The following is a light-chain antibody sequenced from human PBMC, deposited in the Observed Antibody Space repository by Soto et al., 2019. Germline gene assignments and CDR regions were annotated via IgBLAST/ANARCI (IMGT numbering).Light chain of an antibody. V-gene: IGLV1-40*01. CDR3: QAYDYSLTASV. Sequence: QSALTQPPSVSGAPGQRVTLSCTGNRSNLGAGYDVHWYQQLPGAAPKLVIFGNRNRHSGVPERFSGYKSGTSASLAITGLQAEDESHYSCQAYDYSLTASVFCGGPKLTVL. CDR1: RSNLGAGYD. CDR2: GNR. J-gene: IGLJ3*02.